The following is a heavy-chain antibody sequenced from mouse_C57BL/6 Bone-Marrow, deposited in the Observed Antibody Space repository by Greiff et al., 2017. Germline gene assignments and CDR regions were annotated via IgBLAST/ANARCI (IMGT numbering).Heavy chain of an antibody. D-gene: IGHD2-2*01. CDR2: IIPYNGGT. J-gene: IGHJ2*01. V-gene: IGHV1-19*01. CDR3: ARSYGYAYYFDY. CDR1: GYTFTDYY. Sequence: VQLQQSGPVLVKPGASVKMSCKASGYTFTDYYMNWVKQSHGKSLEWIGVIIPYNGGTSYNQKFKGKATSTVDKSSSTAYMELNSLTSEDSAVYYCARSYGYAYYFDYWGQGTTLTVSS.